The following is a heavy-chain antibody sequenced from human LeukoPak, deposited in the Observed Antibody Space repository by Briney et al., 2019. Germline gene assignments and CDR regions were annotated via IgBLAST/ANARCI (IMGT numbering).Heavy chain of an antibody. CDR2: INWDGGNT. V-gene: IGHV3-20*04. CDR1: GFTFDDYG. J-gene: IGHJ3*02. Sequence: SGGSLRLSCAASGFTFDDYGMSWVRQAPGKGLEWVSGINWDGGNTGYADSVKGRFTISRDNAKISLYLQMNSLRAEDTALHYCAREGYCSGGSCYSAAFDIWGQGTMVTVSS. D-gene: IGHD2-15*01. CDR3: AREGYCSGGSCYSAAFDI.